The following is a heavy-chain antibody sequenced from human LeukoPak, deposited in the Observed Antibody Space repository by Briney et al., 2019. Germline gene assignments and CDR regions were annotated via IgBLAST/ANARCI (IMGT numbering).Heavy chain of an antibody. Sequence: PGGSLRLSCAASGFTFSHYWMTWVSQAPGKGLEWVANIKQDGSEQYYVDSVKGRFTISRDNAKNSLYLQMNSLRVEDTAVYYCARDRCSSTSCFYDYWGQGTLVTVSS. J-gene: IGHJ4*02. CDR3: ARDRCSSTSCFYDY. D-gene: IGHD2-2*01. CDR1: GFTFSHYW. CDR2: IKQDGSEQ. V-gene: IGHV3-7*01.